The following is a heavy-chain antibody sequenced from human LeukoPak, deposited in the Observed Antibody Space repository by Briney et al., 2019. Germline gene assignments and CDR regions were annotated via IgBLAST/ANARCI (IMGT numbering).Heavy chain of an antibody. CDR2: INHSGST. CDR3: ARVAGYCSGGSCYRGGWFDP. V-gene: IGHV4-34*01. CDR1: GGSFSGHY. Sequence: SETLSLTCAVYGGSFSGHYWSWIRQPPGKGLEWIGEINHSGSTNYNPSLKSRVTISVDTSKNQFSLKLSSVTAADTAVYYCARVAGYCSGGSCYRGGWFDPWGQGTLVTVSS. J-gene: IGHJ5*02. D-gene: IGHD2-15*01.